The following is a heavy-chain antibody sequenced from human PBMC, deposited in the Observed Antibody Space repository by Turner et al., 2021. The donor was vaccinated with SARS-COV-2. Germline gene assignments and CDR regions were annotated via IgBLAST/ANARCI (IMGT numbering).Heavy chain of an antibody. CDR1: GYTFTSYA. D-gene: IGHD2-21*01. J-gene: IGHJ4*02. CDR3: ARVLLCGGDCYGVDY. V-gene: IGHV1-18*04. Sequence: QVQLVQSGAEVKKRGASVTVSCTASGYTFTSYAITGVRQAPGHWLEWMGGISDYNDNTNYAQKLPGRVTMTTDTSTSTAYMELRSLRSDDTAVYYCARVLLCGGDCYGVDYWGQGTLVTVSS. CDR2: ISDYNDNT.